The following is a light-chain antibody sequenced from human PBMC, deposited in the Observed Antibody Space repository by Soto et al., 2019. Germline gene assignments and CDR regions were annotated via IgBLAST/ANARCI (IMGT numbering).Light chain of an antibody. CDR2: EVS. CDR3: SSYTSRTTPV. Sequence: QSALTQPASVSGSPGQTITISCTGTSSDFGGYAYVSWYQQYPGKVPKLVISEVSNRPSGVSHRCSGSRSGNTASLTISGLQAEDEADYHCSSYTSRTTPVFGGGTKLTVL. J-gene: IGLJ2*01. V-gene: IGLV2-14*01. CDR1: SSDFGGYAY.